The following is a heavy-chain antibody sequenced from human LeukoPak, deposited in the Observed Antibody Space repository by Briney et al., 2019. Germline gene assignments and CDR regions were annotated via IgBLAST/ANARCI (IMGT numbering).Heavy chain of an antibody. J-gene: IGHJ4*02. D-gene: IGHD2-2*01. CDR1: GFSFSSYA. CDR2: ITYDSVRT. CDR3: AKRGEDTNTWAVTFDS. Sequence: GGSLRLSCAASGFSFSSYAMNWVRQAPGKGLEWISTITYDSVRTFYADSVKGRFTISRDNSKNTLYLQVNSLRAEDTAIYCCAKRGEDTNTWAVTFDSWGQGTLVTVSS. V-gene: IGHV3-23*01.